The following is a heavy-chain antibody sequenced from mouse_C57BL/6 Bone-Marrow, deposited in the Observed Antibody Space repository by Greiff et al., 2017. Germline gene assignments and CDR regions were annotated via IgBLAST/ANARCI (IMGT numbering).Heavy chain of an antibody. J-gene: IGHJ2*01. CDR2: IDPSDSDT. CDR1: GYTFTSYW. D-gene: IGHD1-1*01. V-gene: IGHV1-52*01. CDR3: ARYCGRSYFDY. Sequence: QVQLQQPGAELVRPGSSVKLSCKASGYTFTSYWMHWVKQRPIQGLEWIGNIDPSDSDTHYNQKFKDKATLTVDKSSSTAYMQLSSLTSEDSAVYFCARYCGRSYFDYWGQGTTLTVSS.